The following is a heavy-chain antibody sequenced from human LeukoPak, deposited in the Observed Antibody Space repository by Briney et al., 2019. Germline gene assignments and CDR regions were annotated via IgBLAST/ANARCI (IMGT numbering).Heavy chain of an antibody. J-gene: IGHJ1*01. V-gene: IGHV3-74*01. CDR2: INNDERST. CDR1: GFTFSSYW. Sequence: GGSLRLSCAASGFTFSSYWMHWVRQAPGKGLVWVSRINNDERSTTYADSVKGRFTISRDNSMNTLYLQMNSLRAEDTAVYYCARGVLDYYDSSGYPPPEYFQHWGQGTLVTVSS. D-gene: IGHD3-22*01. CDR3: ARGVLDYYDSSGYPPPEYFQH.